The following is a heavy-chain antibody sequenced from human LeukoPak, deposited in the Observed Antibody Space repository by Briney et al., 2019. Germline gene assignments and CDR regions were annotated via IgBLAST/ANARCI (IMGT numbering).Heavy chain of an antibody. CDR1: GYTFTSYG. J-gene: IGHJ4*02. D-gene: IGHD5-24*01. CDR3: ARDGRRWLQLRSTFDY. Sequence: ASVKVSCKASGYTFTSYGISWVRQAPGQGLEWMGWISAYNGNTNYAQKLQGRVTMTTDTSTSTAYVELRSLRSDDTAVYYCARDGRRWLQLRSTFDYWGQGTLVTVSS. V-gene: IGHV1-18*01. CDR2: ISAYNGNT.